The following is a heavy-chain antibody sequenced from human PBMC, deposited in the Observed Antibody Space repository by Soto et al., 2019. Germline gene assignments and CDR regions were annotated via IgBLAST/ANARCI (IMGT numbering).Heavy chain of an antibody. CDR1: GYIIKNYW. D-gene: IGHD3-16*01. V-gene: IGHV5-51*01. CDR3: FRGGVTSRTFDY. J-gene: IGHJ4*02. CDR2: IFPDDSDT. Sequence: ESLKISCKASGYIIKNYWIGWVRQMPGQGLEWMGIIFPDDSDTRYSPSFQGHVTISVDKSISTAYVQWSSLKASDSAIYYCFRGGVTSRTFDYWGQGTLVTVSS.